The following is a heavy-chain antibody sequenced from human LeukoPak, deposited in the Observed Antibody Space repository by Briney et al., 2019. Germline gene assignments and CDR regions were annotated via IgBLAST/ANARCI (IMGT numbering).Heavy chain of an antibody. Sequence: ASVKVSCKASGYTFTGYYMHWVRQAPRQGLEWMGWINPNSGGTNYAQKFQGRVTMTRDTSISTAYMELSRLRSDDTAVYYCASEFVKTSIAETYYFDYWGQGTLVTVSS. CDR3: ASEFVKTSIAETYYFDY. V-gene: IGHV1-2*02. D-gene: IGHD6-6*01. J-gene: IGHJ4*02. CDR2: INPNSGGT. CDR1: GYTFTGYY.